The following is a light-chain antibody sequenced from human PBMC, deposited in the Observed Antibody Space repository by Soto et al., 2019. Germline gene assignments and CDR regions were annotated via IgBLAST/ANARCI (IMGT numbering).Light chain of an antibody. CDR2: DAS. V-gene: IGKV3-11*01. Sequence: EIVLTQSPATLSLSPGERATLSCRASQSVSNYLAWYQQKPGQAPRLLIYDASNRATGVPARFSGSGSGTDFTLTISSLEPEDFAVYYCQQRDNWPPITFGQGTRIEIK. J-gene: IGKJ5*01. CDR3: QQRDNWPPIT. CDR1: QSVSNY.